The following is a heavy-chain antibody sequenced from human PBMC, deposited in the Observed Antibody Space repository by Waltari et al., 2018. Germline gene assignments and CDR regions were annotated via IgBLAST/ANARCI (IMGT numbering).Heavy chain of an antibody. CDR2: IIPILGIA. CDR3: ARAWSGYYKDRRYFDY. Sequence: QVQLVQPGAEVKKPGSSVKVSCKASGGTFSSYAISWVRQAPGQGLEWMGGIIPILGIANYAQKFQGRVTITADKSTSTAYMELSSLRSEDTAVYYCARAWSGYYKDRRYFDYWGQGTLVTVSS. CDR1: GGTFSSYA. V-gene: IGHV1-69*10. J-gene: IGHJ4*02. D-gene: IGHD3-3*01.